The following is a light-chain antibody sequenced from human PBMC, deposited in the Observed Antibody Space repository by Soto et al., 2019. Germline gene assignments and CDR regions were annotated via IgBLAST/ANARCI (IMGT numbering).Light chain of an antibody. Sequence: DIVLTQSPGSLSLSPGERATLSCKASQSVDSSFFAGYQQKPGQAPRLLIYGASKRATGTPDRFSGSGSGTDFTPTITRLEPEDFAVYYCQQYVSSGTFGQGTKVEIK. CDR2: GAS. CDR3: QQYVSSGT. J-gene: IGKJ1*01. V-gene: IGKV3-20*01. CDR1: QSVDSSF.